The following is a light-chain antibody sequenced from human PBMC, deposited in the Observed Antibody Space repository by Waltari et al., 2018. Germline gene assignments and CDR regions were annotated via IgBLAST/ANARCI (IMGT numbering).Light chain of an antibody. J-gene: IGKJ1*01. CDR3: QRYNGASWT. Sequence: SPSSLSASVGDRVTITCRASQAISKFLAWYQQKPGKVPKLLIYAASTLQSGVPSRFSGSGSGTDFTLTISSLQPEDVATYYCQRYNGASWTFGQGTKVEIK. CDR2: AAS. V-gene: IGKV1-27*01. CDR1: QAISKF.